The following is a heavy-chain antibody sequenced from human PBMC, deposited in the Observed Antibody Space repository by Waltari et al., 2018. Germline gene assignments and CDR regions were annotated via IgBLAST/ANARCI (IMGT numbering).Heavy chain of an antibody. CDR3: ARGLCADVANCYSGTNNFFDP. CDR1: GGSISVNHDY. Sequence: QLQLQESGPGLVKPSETLSLTCVVSGGSISVNHDYWGWIRQPPGKGLEWIASILYSGTTYYNPSLMRRVSISVDTSQNQFSLRLSSLTAADTAIYYCARGLCADVANCYSGTNNFFDPWGQGTLVTVSS. V-gene: IGHV4-39*01. D-gene: IGHD2-15*01. CDR2: ILYSGTT. J-gene: IGHJ5*02.